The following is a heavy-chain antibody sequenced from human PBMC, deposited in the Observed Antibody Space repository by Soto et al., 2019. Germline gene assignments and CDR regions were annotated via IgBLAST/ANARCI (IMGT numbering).Heavy chain of an antibody. J-gene: IGHJ4*02. Sequence: EVQLLESGGGLVQPGGSLRLSCAASGFTFSSYAMSWVRQAPGKRLEWVSAISGSGGSTYYAASVKGRFTISRDNSKNTLYLQMNSLRAEDTAVYYCAKDLTDGYRPTALDYWGLGTLVTVST. D-gene: IGHD5-12*01. CDR2: ISGSGGST. V-gene: IGHV3-23*01. CDR1: GFTFSSYA. CDR3: AKDLTDGYRPTALDY.